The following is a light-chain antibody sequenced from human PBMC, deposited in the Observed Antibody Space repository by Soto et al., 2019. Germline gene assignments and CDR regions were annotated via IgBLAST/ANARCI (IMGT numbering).Light chain of an antibody. CDR2: GAS. Sequence: EIVMTQSPATLSVSPGERATLSCRASQSVSSDLAWYQHKPGQAPRLLIYGASTRATGIPARFSGSGSGTEFTLTIGSLQSEDFAVYYCQQYHNWPRTFGQGTKVDIK. J-gene: IGKJ1*01. CDR3: QQYHNWPRT. CDR1: QSVSSD. V-gene: IGKV3-15*01.